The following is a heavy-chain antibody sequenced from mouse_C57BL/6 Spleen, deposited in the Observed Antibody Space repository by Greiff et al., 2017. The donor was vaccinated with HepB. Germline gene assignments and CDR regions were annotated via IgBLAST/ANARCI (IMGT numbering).Heavy chain of an antibody. D-gene: IGHD1-1*01. V-gene: IGHV7-3*01. Sequence: EVMLVESGGGLVQPGGSLSLSCAASGFTFTDYYMSWVRQPPGKALEWLGFIRNKANGYTTEYSASVKGRFTISRDNSQSILYLQMNALRAEDSATYYYARSYYYGSRYYFDYWGQGTTLTVSS. CDR3: ARSYYYGSRYYFDY. CDR1: GFTFTDYY. CDR2: IRNKANGYTT. J-gene: IGHJ2*01.